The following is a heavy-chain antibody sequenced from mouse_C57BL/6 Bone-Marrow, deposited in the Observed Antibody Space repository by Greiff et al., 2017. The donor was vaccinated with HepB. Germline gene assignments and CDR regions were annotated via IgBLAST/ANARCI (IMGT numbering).Heavy chain of an antibody. V-gene: IGHV1-59*01. CDR3: ARDFYYDYDWFAY. CDR1: GYTFTSYW. J-gene: IGHJ3*01. Sequence: QVQLQQPGAELVRPGTSVKLSCKASGYTFTSYWMHWVKQRPGQGLEWIGVIDPSDSYTNYNQKFKGKATLTVDTSSSTAYMQLSSLTSEDSAVYYCARDFYYDYDWFAYWGQGILVTVSA. D-gene: IGHD2-4*01. CDR2: IDPSDSYT.